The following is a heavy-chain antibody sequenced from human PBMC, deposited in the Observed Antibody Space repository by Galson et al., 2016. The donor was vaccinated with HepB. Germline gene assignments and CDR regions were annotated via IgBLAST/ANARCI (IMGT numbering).Heavy chain of an antibody. J-gene: IGHJ6*02. Sequence: SLRLSCAASGFTFSSYAMTWVRQAPGKGLESVSGIGGSGGSTYYADSVKGRFIISRDNSKNTLYLQMNGLRAEDTAVYYCARDIFCWNDEYYQYGMDVWGQGTTVTVSS. CDR1: GFTFSSYA. CDR2: IGGSGGST. D-gene: IGHD1-1*01. CDR3: ARDIFCWNDEYYQYGMDV. V-gene: IGHV3-23*01.